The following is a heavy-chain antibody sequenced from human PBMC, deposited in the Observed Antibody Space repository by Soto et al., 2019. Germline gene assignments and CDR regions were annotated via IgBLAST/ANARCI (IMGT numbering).Heavy chain of an antibody. V-gene: IGHV4-31*03. Sequence: QVQLQESGPGLVKPSQTPSLTCTVSGDSLSSGGHYWSWIRQHPGKGLEWIGHIYDSVNTYYSPSLRSRFTISADMSKDQFSLNLRPVTAADTAVYYCARVDHRGYFAILTDYWGQGTLVTVSS. CDR2: IYDSVNT. D-gene: IGHD3-9*01. CDR3: ARVDHRGYFAILTDY. CDR1: GDSLSSGGHY. J-gene: IGHJ4*02.